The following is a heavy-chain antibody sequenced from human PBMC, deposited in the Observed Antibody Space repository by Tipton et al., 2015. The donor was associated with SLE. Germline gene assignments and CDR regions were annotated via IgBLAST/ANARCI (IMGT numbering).Heavy chain of an antibody. J-gene: IGHJ3*02. CDR2: IYYSGST. V-gene: IGHV4-59*01. Sequence: LRLSCAASGFTFSSYAMNWVRQPPGKGLEWIGYIYYSGSTNYNASLKSRVTISEDTSKKQFSLKLKYVTAADTAVYYCAASVLPTAPDGFDIWGQGTMVTVSS. D-gene: IGHD2-2*01. CDR3: AASVLPTAPDGFDI. CDR1: GFTFSSYA.